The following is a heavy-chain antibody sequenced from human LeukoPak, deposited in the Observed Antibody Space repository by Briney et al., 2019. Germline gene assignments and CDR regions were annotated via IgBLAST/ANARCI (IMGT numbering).Heavy chain of an antibody. J-gene: IGHJ4*02. V-gene: IGHV3-21*04. CDR3: AKQPQWLVQHYFDY. D-gene: IGHD6-19*01. CDR2: ISSSSLYI. Sequence: GGSLRLSCAASGFTLSTYSLNWVRQAPGKGLEWVSSISSSSLYIYYADSVKGRFTISRDNSKNTLYLQMNSLRAEDTAVYYCAKQPQWLVQHYFDYWGQGTLVTVSS. CDR1: GFTLSTYS.